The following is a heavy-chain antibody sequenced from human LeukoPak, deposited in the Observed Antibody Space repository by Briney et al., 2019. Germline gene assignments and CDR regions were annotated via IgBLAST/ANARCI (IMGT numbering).Heavy chain of an antibody. V-gene: IGHV4-34*01. Sequence: SETLSLTCAVYGGSFSGYYWSWIRQPPGKGLEWIGEINHSGSTNYNPSLKSRVTISVDTSKNKSSLKLSSVTAADTAVYYCARVVAMITFGGVSYDWFAPWGQGTLVTVSS. CDR1: GGSFSGYY. CDR2: INHSGST. D-gene: IGHD3-16*01. J-gene: IGHJ5*02. CDR3: ARVVAMITFGGVSYDWFAP.